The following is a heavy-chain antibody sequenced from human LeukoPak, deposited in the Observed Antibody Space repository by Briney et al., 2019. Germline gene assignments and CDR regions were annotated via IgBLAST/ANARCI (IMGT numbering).Heavy chain of an antibody. Sequence: PGGSLRLSCAASGFPFDEHAMHWVRQAPGKGLEWVSGISYSSETIGYVDSGKGRFTISRDNVRKSLYLQMNSLRIEDTALYYCAKDRGGGSQLGDAYDVWGQGTMVSVSS. J-gene: IGHJ3*01. V-gene: IGHV3-9*01. CDR3: AKDRGGGSQLGDAYDV. CDR1: GFPFDEHA. CDR2: ISYSSETI. D-gene: IGHD5-24*01.